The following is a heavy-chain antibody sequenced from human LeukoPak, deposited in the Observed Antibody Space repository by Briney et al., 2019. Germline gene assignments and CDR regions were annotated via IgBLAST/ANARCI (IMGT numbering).Heavy chain of an antibody. J-gene: IGHJ6*01. CDR3: AKRAPVVYGRDV. CDR2: ISYDGGNK. V-gene: IGHV3-30*18. Sequence: GGSLRLSCAASGFTFSSYGMHWVRQAPGKGLEWVALISYDGGNKYYADSVKGRFTISRDNSKNTLYLQMSSLKGEDTAVCYGAKRAPVVYGRDVWGEGTTVTVS. CDR1: GFTFSSYG.